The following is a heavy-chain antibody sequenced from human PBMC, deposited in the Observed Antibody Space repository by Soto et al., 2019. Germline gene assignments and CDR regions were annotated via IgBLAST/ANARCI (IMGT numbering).Heavy chain of an antibody. Sequence: QVQLQESGPGLVKPSQTLSLTCTVSGGSISSGNYYWSWIRQPPGKGLEWIGFISYSGSTYYNASLNSRVTISVDTSKNQFSLNLSSVTASDTAVYYCATMGTSATGLYYIDYWGQGTLVTVSS. CDR1: GGSISSGNYY. D-gene: IGHD1-7*01. V-gene: IGHV4-30-4*01. CDR3: ATMGTSATGLYYIDY. J-gene: IGHJ4*02. CDR2: ISYSGST.